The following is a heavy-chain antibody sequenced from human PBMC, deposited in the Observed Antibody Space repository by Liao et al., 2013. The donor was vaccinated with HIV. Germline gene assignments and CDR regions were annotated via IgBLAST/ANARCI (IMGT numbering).Heavy chain of an antibody. CDR1: GGSISSSSYY. J-gene: IGHJ4*02. V-gene: IGHV4-39*07. CDR2: IYYSGST. D-gene: IGHD3-3*01. CDR3: ARVSDFWSGYYTGFDY. Sequence: QLQLQESGPGLVKPSETLSLTCTVSGGSISSSSYYWGWIRQPPGKGLEWIGNIYYSGSTYYNPSLKSRVTISVDTSKKQFSLKLSSVTAADTAVYYCARVSDFWSGYYTGFDYWGQGILVTVSS.